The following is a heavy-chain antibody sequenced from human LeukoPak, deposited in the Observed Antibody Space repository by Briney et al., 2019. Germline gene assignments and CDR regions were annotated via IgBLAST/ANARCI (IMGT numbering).Heavy chain of an antibody. J-gene: IGHJ4*02. D-gene: IGHD2-2*02. V-gene: IGHV3-23*01. CDR2: ISGSGGST. CDR3: AKDALPDIVVVPAVIN. CDR1: GFTFSSYG. Sequence: GGSLRLSCAASGFTFSSYGMSWVRQAPGKGLEWVSAISGSGGSTYYADSVKGRFTISRDNSKNTLYLQMNSLRAEDTAVYYCAKDALPDIVVVPAVINWGQGTLVTVSS.